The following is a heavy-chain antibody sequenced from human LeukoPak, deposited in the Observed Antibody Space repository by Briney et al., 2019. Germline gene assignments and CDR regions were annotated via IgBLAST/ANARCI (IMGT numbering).Heavy chain of an antibody. Sequence: GRSLRLSCAASGFIFSSYGMHWVRQAPGKGLEWVAVTWYDGSNKYYADAVKGRFTISRDNSKNTLYLQMNSLRAEDTAVYFCVRASTTVPNLLDHWGRGTLVTVSS. CDR2: TWYDGSNK. CDR3: VRASTTVPNLLDH. V-gene: IGHV3-33*01. CDR1: GFIFSSYG. J-gene: IGHJ4*02. D-gene: IGHD4-17*01.